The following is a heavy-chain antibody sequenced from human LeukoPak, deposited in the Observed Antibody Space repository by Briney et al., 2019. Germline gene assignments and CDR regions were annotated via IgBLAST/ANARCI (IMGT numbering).Heavy chain of an antibody. J-gene: IGHJ4*02. CDR1: GFTFSSYA. V-gene: IGHV3-23*01. CDR3: AKVCGGDCYSADFDY. D-gene: IGHD2-21*02. CDR2: ISGSGGST. Sequence: GGSLRLSCAASGFTFSSYAMSWVRQAPGKGLEWVSAISGSGGSTYYADSVKGRFTISRDNSKNTLYLQMNSLRAEDTAVYYCAKVCGGDCYSADFDYWGQGTLVTVSS.